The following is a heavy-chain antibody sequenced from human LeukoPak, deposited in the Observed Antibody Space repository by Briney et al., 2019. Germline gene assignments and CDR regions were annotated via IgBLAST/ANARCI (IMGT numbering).Heavy chain of an antibody. J-gene: IGHJ4*02. CDR1: GGTFSSYA. D-gene: IGHD2-15*01. CDR2: IIPILGIA. V-gene: IGHV1-69*04. Sequence: ASVKVSCKASGGTFSSYAISWVRQAPGQGLEWMGRIIPILGIANYAQKFQGRVTITADKSTSTAYMELGSLRSEDTAVYYCARGFSATLSVSWGQGTLVTVSS. CDR3: ARGFSATLSVS.